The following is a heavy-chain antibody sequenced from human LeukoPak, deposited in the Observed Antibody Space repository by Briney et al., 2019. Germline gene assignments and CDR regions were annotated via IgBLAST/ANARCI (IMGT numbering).Heavy chain of an antibody. V-gene: IGHV3-48*03. CDR1: GFTFSSYA. CDR2: ISSSGSTI. D-gene: IGHD3-10*02. J-gene: IGHJ6*04. CDR3: AELGITMIGGV. Sequence: GGSLRLSCAASGFTFSSYAMHWVRQAPGKGLEWVSYISSSGSTIYYADSVKGRFTISRDNAKNSLYLQMNSQRAEDTAVYYCAELGITMIGGVWGKGTTVTLSS.